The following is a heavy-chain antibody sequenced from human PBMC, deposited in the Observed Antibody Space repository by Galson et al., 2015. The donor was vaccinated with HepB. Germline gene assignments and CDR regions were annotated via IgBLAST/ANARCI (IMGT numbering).Heavy chain of an antibody. CDR1: GGSISSSSYY. J-gene: IGHJ4*02. CDR3: ARGTVSFLRWNRFDY. D-gene: IGHD3-3*02. CDR2: IYYSGST. Sequence: ETLSLTCTVSGGSISSSSYYWGWIRQPPGKGLEWIGSIYYSGSTYYNPSLRILVTISANTSKNQFSLKLRSVTAADTAVYYCARGTVSFLRWNRFDYWGQGTLVTVSS. V-gene: IGHV4-39*01.